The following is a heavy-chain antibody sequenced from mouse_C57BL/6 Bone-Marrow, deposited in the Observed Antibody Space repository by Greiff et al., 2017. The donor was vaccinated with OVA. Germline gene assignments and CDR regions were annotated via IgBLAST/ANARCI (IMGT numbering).Heavy chain of an antibody. Sequence: EVKLVESGGGLVQPKGSLKLSCAASGFSFNTYAMNWVRQAPGKGLEWVARIRSKSNNYATYYADSVKDRFTISRDDSESMLYLQMNNLKTEDTAMYYCVRQLRLGDAMDYWGQGTSVTVSS. J-gene: IGHJ4*01. V-gene: IGHV10-1*01. CDR2: IRSKSNNYAT. CDR1: GFSFNTYA. D-gene: IGHD3-2*02. CDR3: VRQLRLGDAMDY.